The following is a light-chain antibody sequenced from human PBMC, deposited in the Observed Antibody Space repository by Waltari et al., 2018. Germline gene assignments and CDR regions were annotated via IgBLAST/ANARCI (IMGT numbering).Light chain of an antibody. CDR3: QQYSSFST. CDR1: QSVGTW. CDR2: MAS. Sequence: DLQLPQSPSTLTASVGDRVTISCRASQSVGTWLAWYQQKPGKAPKLLIYMASSLESGVPSRFSGSGSGTEFTLTISSLQPDDFATYSCQQYSSFSTFGQGTKVDI. J-gene: IGKJ2*01. V-gene: IGKV1-5*03.